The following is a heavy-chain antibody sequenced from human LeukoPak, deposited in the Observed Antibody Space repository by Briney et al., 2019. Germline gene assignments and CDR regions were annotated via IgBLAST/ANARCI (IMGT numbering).Heavy chain of an antibody. D-gene: IGHD6-13*01. V-gene: IGHV4-59*11. Sequence: PSETLSLTCTVSGVSISSHYWSWIRQPPGKGLEWLGYIYYSGSTNYNPSLKSRVTISVDTSKNQFSLKLSSVTAADTAVYYCARGKSIAAGIYTLDYWGQGTLVTVSS. CDR2: IYYSGST. J-gene: IGHJ4*02. CDR3: ARGKSIAAGIYTLDY. CDR1: GVSISSHY.